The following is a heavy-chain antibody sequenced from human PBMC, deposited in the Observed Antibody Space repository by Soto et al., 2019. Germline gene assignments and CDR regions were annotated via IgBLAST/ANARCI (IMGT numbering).Heavy chain of an antibody. CDR1: GGSFSGYY. J-gene: IGHJ4*02. CDR2: INHSGST. Sequence: QVQLQQWGAGLLKPSETLSLTCAVYGGSFSGYYWSWIRQPPGKGLEWIGEINHSGSTNYNPSLKSRVTIAVDTSKNQFSLKLSSVTAADTAVYYCASRLSTYYDFWSGYAYDYWGQGTLVTVSS. V-gene: IGHV4-34*01. CDR3: ASRLSTYYDFWSGYAYDY. D-gene: IGHD3-3*01.